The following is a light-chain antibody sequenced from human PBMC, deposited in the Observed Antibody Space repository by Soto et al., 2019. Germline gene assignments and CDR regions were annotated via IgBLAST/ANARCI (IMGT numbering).Light chain of an antibody. Sequence: EIVLTQSPGTLSLCPGERATLACRASQSVSSSYLAWYQQKPGQAPRLLIYGASSRTTGIPHRFSGSGSGTDFTLTISRLEPEDLAVYYCQQFGSSPLFTFGPGTKVDVK. V-gene: IGKV3-20*01. CDR3: QQFGSSPLFT. CDR2: GAS. CDR1: QSVSSSY. J-gene: IGKJ3*01.